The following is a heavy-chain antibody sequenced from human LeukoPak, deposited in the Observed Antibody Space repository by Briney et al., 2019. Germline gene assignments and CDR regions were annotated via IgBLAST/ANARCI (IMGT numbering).Heavy chain of an antibody. V-gene: IGHV1-24*01. CDR1: GYTLTELS. D-gene: IGHD1-1*01. CDR3: ATLPAKLEAYYYYYMDV. Sequence: ASVKVSCKVSGYTLTELSMHWVRQAPGKGLEWMGGFDPEDGETIYAQKFQGRVTMTEDTSTDTAYMELSSLRSEDTAVYYCATLPAKLEAYYYYYMDVWGKGTTVTVSS. CDR2: FDPEDGET. J-gene: IGHJ6*03.